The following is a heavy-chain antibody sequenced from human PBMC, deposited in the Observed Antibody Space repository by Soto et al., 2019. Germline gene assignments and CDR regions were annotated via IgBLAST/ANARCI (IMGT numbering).Heavy chain of an antibody. V-gene: IGHV1-3*01. CDR3: ARDFFDSSDYTTNWFDP. CDR1: GYTFTSYA. Sequence: VKVSCKASGYTFTSYAMNWVRQAPGQRLEWMGWINAGNGNTKYSQKFQGRVTITRDTSASTAYMELSSLRSEDTALYYCARDFFDSSDYTTNWFDPWGQGTLVTVSS. J-gene: IGHJ5*02. CDR2: INAGNGNT. D-gene: IGHD3-22*01.